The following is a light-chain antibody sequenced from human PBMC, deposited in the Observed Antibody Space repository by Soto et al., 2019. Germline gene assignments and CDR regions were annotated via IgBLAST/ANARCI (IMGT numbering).Light chain of an antibody. Sequence: KQMTRSPSSVSASVGVRVAISCRASQSISSYLNWYQQKPGKAPKLLIYAASSLQSGVPSRFSGSGSDTDFALTISSLHPEDIATDDCQQDDNRPITIGQGTRLEIK. CDR2: AAS. CDR3: QQDDNRPIT. J-gene: IGKJ5*01. CDR1: QSISSY. V-gene: IGKV1-39*01.